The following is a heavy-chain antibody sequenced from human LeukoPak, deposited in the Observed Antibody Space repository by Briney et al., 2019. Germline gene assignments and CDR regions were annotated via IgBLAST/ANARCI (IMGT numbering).Heavy chain of an antibody. D-gene: IGHD6-13*01. V-gene: IGHV3-23*01. CDR1: GFTFSSYT. J-gene: IGHJ1*01. Sequence: TGGSLRLSCAASGFTFSSYTMSWVRQAPCKWMELVSAISGSGGSTYYADSVKGRFTISRDNSKNTLYLQLSTLRPGDTTVYLWATCLGAAGTLRHRFGYFQHWGQGTLVTVSS. CDR3: ATCLGAAGTLRHRFGYFQH. CDR2: ISGSGGST.